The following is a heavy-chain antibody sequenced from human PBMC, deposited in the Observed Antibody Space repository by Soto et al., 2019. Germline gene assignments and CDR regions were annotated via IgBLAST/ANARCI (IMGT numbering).Heavy chain of an antibody. J-gene: IGHJ4*02. V-gene: IGHV4-59*08. CDR1: GGSISRFY. CDR2: IHYSGST. Sequence: QVQLQESGPGLVKPSETLSLTCTVSGGSISRFYWCWIRQPPGKGLEWIGYIHYSGSTMYNPSLKSRVTRSGDTSKNQFSLKLSSVTAADTAVYYCARHWSGTDYWGQGTLVTVSS. D-gene: IGHD3-3*01. CDR3: ARHWSGTDY.